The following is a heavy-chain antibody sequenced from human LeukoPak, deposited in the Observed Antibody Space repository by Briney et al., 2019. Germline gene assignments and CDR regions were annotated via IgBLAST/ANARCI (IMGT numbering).Heavy chain of an antibody. V-gene: IGHV3-30-3*01. Sequence: PGGSLRLSCAASGFTFSSYAMHWVCQAPGKGLEWVAVISYDGSNKYYADSVKGRFTISRDNSKNTLYLQMNSLRAEDTAVYYCASELAYCGGDCSTFDYWGQGTLVTVSS. D-gene: IGHD2-21*02. J-gene: IGHJ4*02. CDR1: GFTFSSYA. CDR2: ISYDGSNK. CDR3: ASELAYCGGDCSTFDY.